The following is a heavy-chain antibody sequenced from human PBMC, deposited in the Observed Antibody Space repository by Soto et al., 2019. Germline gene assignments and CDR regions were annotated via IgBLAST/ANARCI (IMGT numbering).Heavy chain of an antibody. J-gene: IGHJ5*02. Sequence: EVQLVESGGGLVKPGGSLRLTCAGSTFNFTSYSLNWVRQAPGPGLEWGSSISATSTYIFYADSVKSRFTISRDNAPHSVSLQMTSLRAEDTALYYCARVNSSTCSVHVDRWGHGTRVNVSS. D-gene: IGHD3-10*02. CDR1: TFNFTSYS. CDR2: ISATSTYI. CDR3: ARVNSSTCSVHVDR. V-gene: IGHV3-21*01.